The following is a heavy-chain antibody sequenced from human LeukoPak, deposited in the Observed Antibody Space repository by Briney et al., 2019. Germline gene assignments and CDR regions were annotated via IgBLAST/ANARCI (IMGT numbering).Heavy chain of an antibody. J-gene: IGHJ4*02. V-gene: IGHV5-51*01. D-gene: IGHD4-4*01. CDR1: GYSFTSYW. Sequence: GESLKISCKGSGYSFTSYWIGWVRQMPGKGLEWMGIIYPGDSDTRYSPSFQGQVTISADKSISTAYLQWSSLKASDTAMYYCARQVSDYSNYVDYFDYWGQGTLVTVSS. CDR3: ARQVSDYSNYVDYFDY. CDR2: IYPGDSDT.